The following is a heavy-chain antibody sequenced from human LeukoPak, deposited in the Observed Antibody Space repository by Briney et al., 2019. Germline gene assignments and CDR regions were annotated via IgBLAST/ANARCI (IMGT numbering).Heavy chain of an antibody. CDR2: IYHSGST. CDR1: GGSISSGGYS. V-gene: IGHV4-30-2*01. Sequence: PSGTLSLTCAVSGGSISSGGYSWSWIRQPPGKGLEWIGYIYHSGSTYYNPSLKSRVTISVDRSKNQFSLKLSSVTAADTAVYYCARGDGSYPYYFDYWGQGTLVTVSS. J-gene: IGHJ4*02. CDR3: ARGDGSYPYYFDY. D-gene: IGHD1-26*01.